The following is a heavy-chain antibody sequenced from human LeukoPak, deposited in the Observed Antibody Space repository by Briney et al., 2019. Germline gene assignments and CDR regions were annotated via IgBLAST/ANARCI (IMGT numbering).Heavy chain of an antibody. Sequence: SETLSLTCAVSDDSFSSHYRTWIRQPPGKGLEWIGYISYIGSTNYNPSLKSRVTISIDTSKNQFSLKLSSVTAADTAVYYCARDLVTVTKGFDIWGQGTMVSVSS. J-gene: IGHJ3*02. V-gene: IGHV4-59*11. D-gene: IGHD4-17*01. CDR3: ARDLVTVTKGFDI. CDR2: ISYIGST. CDR1: DDSFSSHY.